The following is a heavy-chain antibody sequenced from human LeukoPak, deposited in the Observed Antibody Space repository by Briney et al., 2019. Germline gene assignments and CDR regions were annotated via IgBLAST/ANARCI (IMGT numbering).Heavy chain of an antibody. CDR1: GFTFSNAW. D-gene: IGHD6-13*01. Sequence: GGSLRLSCAASGFTFSNAWMSWVRQAPGKGLEWVAVISYDGSNKYYADSVKGRYTISRDNSKNTLYLQMNSLRAEDTAVYYCAKCLGSGWYASSDWGQGTLVTVSS. V-gene: IGHV3-30*18. J-gene: IGHJ4*02. CDR2: ISYDGSNK. CDR3: AKCLGSGWYASSD.